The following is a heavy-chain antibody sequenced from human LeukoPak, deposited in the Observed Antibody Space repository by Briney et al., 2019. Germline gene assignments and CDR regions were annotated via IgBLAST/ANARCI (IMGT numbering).Heavy chain of an antibody. Sequence: GGALRLSCAASGFTLSNYWMHWVRQAPGKGLVWVSRINADGSSASYADSVKGRFTISRDNAKNTLYLQMNSLRAEDTAMYYCARDYGRSRDYGMDVWGQGTTVTVSS. CDR1: GFTLSNYW. CDR3: ARDYGRSRDYGMDV. J-gene: IGHJ6*02. V-gene: IGHV3-74*01. D-gene: IGHD3-10*01. CDR2: INADGSSA.